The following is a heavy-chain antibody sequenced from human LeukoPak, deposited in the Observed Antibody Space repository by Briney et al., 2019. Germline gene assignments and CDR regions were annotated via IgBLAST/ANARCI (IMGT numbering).Heavy chain of an antibody. V-gene: IGHV4-39*01. Sequence: PSETLSLTCTVSGDSISSGPYSWGWIRQPPGKGLEWIGNISYSGNTYYNASLKSRVTISVDTSKNQFSPKLRSATAADTAVYYCARRSNYFDYWGQGTLVTVSS. CDR3: ARRSNYFDY. J-gene: IGHJ4*02. CDR2: ISYSGNT. CDR1: GDSISSGPYS.